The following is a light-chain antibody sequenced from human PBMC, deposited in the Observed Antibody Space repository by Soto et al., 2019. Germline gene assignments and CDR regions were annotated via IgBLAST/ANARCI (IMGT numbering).Light chain of an antibody. CDR1: QSISSW. Sequence: DIQMTQSPSTLSASVGDRVTITCRASQSISSWLAWYQQKPGKAPKLLIYDASSLESGVPSRFSGSGSGTEFALTISSLQPDDFATYYCHQYNSYPYTFGQGTKLEIQ. J-gene: IGKJ2*01. V-gene: IGKV1-5*01. CDR2: DAS. CDR3: HQYNSYPYT.